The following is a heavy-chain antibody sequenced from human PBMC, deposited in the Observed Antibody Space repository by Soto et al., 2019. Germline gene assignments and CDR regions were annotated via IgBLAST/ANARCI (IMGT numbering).Heavy chain of an antibody. D-gene: IGHD1-26*01. CDR3: ARDGGRHSGGIDY. CDR2: IIPIFGTA. CDR1: GGTFSSYA. J-gene: IGHJ4*02. V-gene: IGHV1-69*13. Sequence: SVKVSCKASGGTFSSYAISWVRQAPGQGLEWMGEIIPIFGTANYAQKFQGRVTITADESTSTAYMELSSLRSEDTAVYYCARDGGRHSGGIDYWGQGTLVTVSS.